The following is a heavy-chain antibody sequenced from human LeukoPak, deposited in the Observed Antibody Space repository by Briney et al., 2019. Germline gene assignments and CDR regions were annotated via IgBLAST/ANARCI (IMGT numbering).Heavy chain of an antibody. CDR3: ARDYGWGAGEVNGY. Sequence: ASVKVSCKASGYTFTGYYMHWVRQAPGQGLEWMGWINPNSGGTNYAQKFQGRVAMTRDTSISTAYMELSRLRSDDTAVYYCARDYGWGAGEVNGYWGQGTLVTVSS. V-gene: IGHV1-2*02. J-gene: IGHJ4*02. D-gene: IGHD3-10*01. CDR2: INPNSGGT. CDR1: GYTFTGYY.